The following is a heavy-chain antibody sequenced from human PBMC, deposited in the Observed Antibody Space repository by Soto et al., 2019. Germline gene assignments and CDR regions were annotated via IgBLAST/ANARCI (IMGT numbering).Heavy chain of an antibody. Sequence: SETLSLTCTVSGGSISSYYWSWIRQPPGKGLEWIGYIYYSGSTNYNPSLKSRVTISVDTSKNQFSLKLSSVTAADTAVYYCARETSSRRGNWFDPWGQGTLVTVSS. V-gene: IGHV4-59*01. CDR2: IYYSGST. CDR3: ARETSSRRGNWFDP. CDR1: GGSISSYY. J-gene: IGHJ5*02. D-gene: IGHD2-2*01.